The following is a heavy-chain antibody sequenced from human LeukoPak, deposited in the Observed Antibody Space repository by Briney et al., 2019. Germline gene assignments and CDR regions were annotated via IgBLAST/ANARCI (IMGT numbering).Heavy chain of an antibody. D-gene: IGHD3/OR15-3a*01. CDR2: IYSGGST. Sequence: QPGGSLRLSCAASGFTVSSNYMSWVRQAPGKGLEWVSVIYSGGSTYYADSVKGRFTISRDNSKNTLYLQMNSLSAEDTAIYYCARAQGYYDFSGSYSWGQGTLVTVSS. CDR1: GFTVSSNY. J-gene: IGHJ4*02. V-gene: IGHV3-53*05. CDR3: ARAQGYYDFSGSYS.